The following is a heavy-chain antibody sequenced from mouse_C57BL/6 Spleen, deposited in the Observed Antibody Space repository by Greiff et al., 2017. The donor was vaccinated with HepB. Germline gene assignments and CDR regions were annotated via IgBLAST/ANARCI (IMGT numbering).Heavy chain of an antibody. Sequence: QVRLQQPGAELVMPGASVKLSCKASGYTFTSYWMHWVKQRPGQGLEWIGEIDPSDSYTNYNQKFKGKSTLTVDKSSSTAYMQLSSLTSEDSAVYYCARSGDYEYFDYWGQGTTLTVSS. CDR3: ARSGDYEYFDY. CDR1: GYTFTSYW. J-gene: IGHJ2*01. CDR2: IDPSDSYT. D-gene: IGHD2-4*01. V-gene: IGHV1-69*01.